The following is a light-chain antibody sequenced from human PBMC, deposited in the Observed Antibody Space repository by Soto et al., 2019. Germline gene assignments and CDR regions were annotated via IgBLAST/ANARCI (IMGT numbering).Light chain of an antibody. V-gene: IGLV2-14*03. CDR1: STDVGGYNY. Sequence: QSALTQPASVSGSPGQSITISCTGTSTDVGGYNYVSWYQQHPGKAPKLMIYDVSTRPSGVSNRFSGSKSGNTASLTISGLQAEDEADYYCSSYTSSSTYVFGTETKLTVL. CDR3: SSYTSSSTYV. J-gene: IGLJ1*01. CDR2: DVS.